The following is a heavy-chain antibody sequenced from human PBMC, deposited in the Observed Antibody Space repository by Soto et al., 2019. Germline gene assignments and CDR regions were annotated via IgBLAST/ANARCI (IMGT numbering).Heavy chain of an antibody. D-gene: IGHD3-3*01. J-gene: IGHJ6*02. CDR3: ARDRSLSGYYSDYYYGMDV. V-gene: IGHV3-33*01. CDR1: GFTFSSYG. Sequence: PGGSLRLSCAASGFTFSSYGMHWVRQAPGTGLEWVAVIWYDGSNKYYADSVKGRFTISRDNSKNTLYLQMNSLRAEDTAVYYCARDRSLSGYYSDYYYGMDVWGQGTTVTVSS. CDR2: IWYDGSNK.